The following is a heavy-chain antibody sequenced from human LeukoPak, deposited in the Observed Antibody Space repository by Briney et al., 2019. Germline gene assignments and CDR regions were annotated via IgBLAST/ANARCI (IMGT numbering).Heavy chain of an antibody. Sequence: GGSLKLSCAASGFTFSGSAIHWVRQASGKGLEWVGRIKSNTDNYATAYAASVKGRFTMSRDDSRNTAYLQMSSLKTEDTAMYYCTRVLTNCSSISCSPFDYWGQGTLVTVSS. V-gene: IGHV3-73*01. CDR2: IKSNTDNYAT. CDR1: GFTFSGSA. J-gene: IGHJ4*02. CDR3: TRVLTNCSSISCSPFDY. D-gene: IGHD2-2*01.